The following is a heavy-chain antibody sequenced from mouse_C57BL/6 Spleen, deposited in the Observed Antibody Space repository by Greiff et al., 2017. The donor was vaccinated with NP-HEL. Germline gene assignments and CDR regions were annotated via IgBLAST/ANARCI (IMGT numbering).Heavy chain of an antibody. CDR1: GYTFTSYW. D-gene: IGHD2-5*01. CDR2: IDPSDSYT. CDR3: ARYSKWAMDY. V-gene: IGHV1-69*01. J-gene: IGHJ4*01. Sequence: QVQLQQPGAELVMPGASVKLSCKASGYTFTSYWMHWVKQRPGQGLEWIGEIDPSDSYTNYNQKFKGKSTLTVDKSSSTAYMQLSSLTSEDSAVYYCARYSKWAMDYWGQGTSVTVSS.